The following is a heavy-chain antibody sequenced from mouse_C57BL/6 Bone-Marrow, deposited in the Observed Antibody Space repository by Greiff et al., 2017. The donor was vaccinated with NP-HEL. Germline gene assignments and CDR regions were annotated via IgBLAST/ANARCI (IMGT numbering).Heavy chain of an antibody. J-gene: IGHJ4*01. CDR2: INPNNGGT. CDR3: ARWGICIGYAMDY. CDR1: GYTFTDYN. Sequence: EVKLQQSGPELVKPGASVKMSCKASGYTFTDYNMHWVKQSHGKSLEWIGYINPNNGGTSYNQKFKGKATLTVNKSSSTAYMELRSLTSEDSAVYYCARWGICIGYAMDYWGQGTSVTVSS. V-gene: IGHV1-22*01.